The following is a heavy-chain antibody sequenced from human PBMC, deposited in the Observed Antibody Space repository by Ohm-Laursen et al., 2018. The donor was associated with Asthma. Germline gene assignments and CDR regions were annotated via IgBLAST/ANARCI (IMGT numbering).Heavy chain of an antibody. CDR1: GASITSAPYY. CDR3: ARAYYDILTGYSRPYYFDY. V-gene: IGHV4-31*03. D-gene: IGHD3-9*01. Sequence: SETLSLTCTVSGASITSAPYYWNWIRQHPGKGLEWIGYIYYSWSTYYNPSLKSRVTISVDTSKNQFSLKLSSVTAADTAVYYCARAYYDILTGYSRPYYFDYWGQGTLVTVSS. CDR2: IYYSWST. J-gene: IGHJ4*02.